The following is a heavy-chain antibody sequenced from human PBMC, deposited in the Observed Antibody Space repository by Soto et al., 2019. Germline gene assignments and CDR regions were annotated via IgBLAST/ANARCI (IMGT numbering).Heavy chain of an antibody. V-gene: IGHV4-34*01. Sequence: SETLSLTCAVYGGSFSGYYWSWIRQPPGKGLEWIGEINHSGSTNYNPSLKSRVTISVDTAKNQFSLKLSSVTAADTAVYYCARGDRDDYSNYAGPYYYGMDVWGQGTTVTVSS. J-gene: IGHJ6*02. CDR2: INHSGST. CDR1: GGSFSGYY. D-gene: IGHD4-4*01. CDR3: ARGDRDDYSNYAGPYYYGMDV.